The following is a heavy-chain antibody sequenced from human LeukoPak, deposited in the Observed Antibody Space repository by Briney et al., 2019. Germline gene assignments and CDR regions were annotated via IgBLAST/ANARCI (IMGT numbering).Heavy chain of an antibody. CDR2: ISSSSSYI. CDR1: GFTFSSYG. CDR3: ARPRLTYYYDSSGFDY. Sequence: PGGSLRLSCAASGFTFSSYGMNWVRQAPGKGLEWVSSISSSSSYIYYADSVKGRFTISRDNAKNSLYLQMNSLRAEDTAVYYCARPRLTYYYDSSGFDYWGQGTLVTVSS. D-gene: IGHD3-22*01. J-gene: IGHJ4*02. V-gene: IGHV3-21*01.